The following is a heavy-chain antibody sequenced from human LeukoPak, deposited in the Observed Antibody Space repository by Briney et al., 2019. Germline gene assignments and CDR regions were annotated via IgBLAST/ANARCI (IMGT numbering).Heavy chain of an antibody. D-gene: IGHD3-9*01. V-gene: IGHV3-23*01. J-gene: IGHJ5*02. Sequence: GGSLRLSCTASGFTFSSYAMSWVRQAPGKGLEWASAISGSGGSTYYADSVKGRFTISRDNSKNTLYLQMNSLRAEDTAVYYCAKDYDILTGYYGSWFDPWGQGTLVTVSS. CDR3: AKDYDILTGYYGSWFDP. CDR1: GFTFSSYA. CDR2: ISGSGGST.